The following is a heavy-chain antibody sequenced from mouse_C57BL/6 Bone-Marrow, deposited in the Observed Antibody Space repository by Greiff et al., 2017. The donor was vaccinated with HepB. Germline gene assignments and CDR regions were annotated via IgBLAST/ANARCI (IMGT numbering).Heavy chain of an antibody. CDR3: ARDELDYYAMDY. CDR2: ISDGGSYT. V-gene: IGHV5-4*01. CDR1: GFTFSSYA. J-gene: IGHJ4*01. Sequence: EVKVVESGGGLVKPGGSLKLSCAASGFTFSSYAMSWVRQTPEKRLEWVATISDGGSYTYYPDNVKGRFTISRDNAKNNLYLQMSHLKSDDTAMYYCARDELDYYAMDYWGQGTSVTVSS.